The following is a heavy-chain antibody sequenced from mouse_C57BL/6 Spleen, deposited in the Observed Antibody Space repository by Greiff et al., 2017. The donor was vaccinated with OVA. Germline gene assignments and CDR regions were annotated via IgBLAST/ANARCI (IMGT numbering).Heavy chain of an antibody. CDR1: GFTFSDYY. Sequence: EVQLVESGGGLVQPGGSLKLSCAASGFTFSDYYMYWVRQTPEKRLEWVAYISNGGGSTYYPDTVKGRFTISRDNAKNTLYLQMSRLKSEDTAMYYCARSQRGYFDVWGTGTTVTVSS. CDR2: ISNGGGST. J-gene: IGHJ1*03. V-gene: IGHV5-12*01. CDR3: ARSQRGYFDV.